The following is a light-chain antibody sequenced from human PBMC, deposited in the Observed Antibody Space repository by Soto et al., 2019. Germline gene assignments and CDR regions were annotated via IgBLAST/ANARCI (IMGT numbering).Light chain of an antibody. J-gene: IGKJ2*02. Sequence: ENVLTQSPGTLSLSPGERATLSCRASQSVSSGYLVWYQQKPGQAPRLLIYGASSRVTGIPDRFSGSGSGTDFTLTISRLEPEDFAVYYCQQYGSSPRTFGQGTKLEIK. CDR1: QSVSSGY. CDR2: GAS. V-gene: IGKV3-20*01. CDR3: QQYGSSPRT.